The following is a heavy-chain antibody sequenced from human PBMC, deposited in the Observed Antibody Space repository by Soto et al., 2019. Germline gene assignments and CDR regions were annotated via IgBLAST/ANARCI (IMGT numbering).Heavy chain of an antibody. CDR2: IRSKAYGGTT. J-gene: IGHJ6*02. CDR3: ARDVASYDYGDFYGMDV. V-gene: IGHV3-49*03. CDR1: GFTFRDYT. Sequence: GGSLRLSCTASGFTFRDYTMAWFRQAPGGGLEWVSFIRSKAYGGTTEYAASVKGRFTISRDDSKSIAYLQMNRLQSEDTAVYYCARDVASYDYGDFYGMDVWGQGTTVTVSS. D-gene: IGHD4-17*01.